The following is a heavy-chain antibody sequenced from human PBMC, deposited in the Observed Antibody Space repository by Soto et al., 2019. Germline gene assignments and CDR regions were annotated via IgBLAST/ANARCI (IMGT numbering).Heavy chain of an antibody. CDR1: GYTFTSYG. D-gene: IGHD6-19*01. V-gene: IGHV1-18*01. CDR2: ISAYNGNT. J-gene: IGHJ3*02. CDR3: SSYTPHSSGWSTRDAFDI. Sequence: ASVKVSCKASGYTFTSYGISWVRQAPGQGLEWMGWISAYNGNTNYAQKLQGRVTMTTDTSTSTTYMELRSLRSDDTAVYYFSSYTPHSSGWSTRDAFDIWGQGTMVTVSS.